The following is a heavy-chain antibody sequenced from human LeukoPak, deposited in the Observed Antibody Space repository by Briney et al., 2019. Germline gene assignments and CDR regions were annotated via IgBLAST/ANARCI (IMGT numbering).Heavy chain of an antibody. V-gene: IGHV5-51*01. D-gene: IGHD1-1*01. J-gene: IGHJ3*02. CDR1: GYSFTSYW. Sequence: GESLKISCKGFGYSFTSYWIGWVRQMPGKGLEWMGGIYPGDSDNRYSPSFQGQVTVSANKSINPAYLQWSSLKASDTAMYYCVTGTGRAFDIWGQGTMVTVSS. CDR2: IYPGDSDN. CDR3: VTGTGRAFDI.